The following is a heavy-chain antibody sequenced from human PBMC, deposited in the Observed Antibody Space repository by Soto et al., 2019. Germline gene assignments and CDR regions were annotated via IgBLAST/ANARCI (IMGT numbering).Heavy chain of an antibody. CDR1: GYTFTSYA. CDR2: INAGNGNT. V-gene: IGHV1-3*01. Sequence: QVQLVQSGAEVKKPGASVKVSCKASGYTFTSYAMHWVRQAPGQRLEWMGWINAGNGNTKYSQKFQGRVTITRDTAASTAYMELSSLRTEDTALYYCARDLGGWPDYWGQGTLVTVSS. CDR3: ARDLGGWPDY. J-gene: IGHJ4*02. D-gene: IGHD6-19*01.